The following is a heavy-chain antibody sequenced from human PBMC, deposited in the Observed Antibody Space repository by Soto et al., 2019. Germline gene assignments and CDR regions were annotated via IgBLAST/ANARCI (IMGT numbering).Heavy chain of an antibody. CDR3: AREGSLGYYDSSGYYDY. J-gene: IGHJ4*02. D-gene: IGHD3-22*01. V-gene: IGHV3-53*01. CDR2: IYSGGST. Sequence: PGGSLRLSCAASGFTVSSNYMSWVRQAPGKGLEWVSVIYSGGSTYYADSVKGRFTISRDNSKNTLYLQMNSLRAEDTAVYYCAREGSLGYYDSSGYYDYWGQGTLVTVSS. CDR1: GFTVSSNY.